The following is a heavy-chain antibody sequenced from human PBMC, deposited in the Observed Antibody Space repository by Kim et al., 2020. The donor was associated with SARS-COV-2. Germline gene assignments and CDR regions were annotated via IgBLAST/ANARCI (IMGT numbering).Heavy chain of an antibody. CDR1: GGSFSGYY. V-gene: IGHV4-34*01. D-gene: IGHD5-12*01. Sequence: SETLSLTCAVYGGSFSGYYWSWIRQPPGKGLEWIGEINHSGSTNYNPSLKSRVTISVDTSKNQFSLKLSSVTAVDTAVYYCAAGSGYDSIWGQGTLVTVSS. J-gene: IGHJ4*02. CDR2: INHSGST. CDR3: AAGSGYDSI.